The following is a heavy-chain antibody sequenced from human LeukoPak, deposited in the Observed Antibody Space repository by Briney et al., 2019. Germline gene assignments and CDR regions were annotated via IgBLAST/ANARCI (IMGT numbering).Heavy chain of an antibody. CDR1: GFTFDDYG. CDR2: INWNGGST. CDR3: ARDILTGYHYYFDY. Sequence: GGSLRLSCAASGFTFDDYGMSWVRQAPGKGLEWVSGINWNGGSTGYADSVKGRFTISRDNAKNSLYLQMNSLRAEDTAVYYCARDILTGYHYYFDYWGQGTLVTVSS. D-gene: IGHD3-9*01. V-gene: IGHV3-20*04. J-gene: IGHJ4*02.